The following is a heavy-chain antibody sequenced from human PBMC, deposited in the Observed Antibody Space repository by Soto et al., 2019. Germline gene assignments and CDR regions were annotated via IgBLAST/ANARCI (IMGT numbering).Heavy chain of an antibody. CDR1: GDSVSSNSAG. CDR3: ARGEEYSGRIFDY. D-gene: IGHD1-26*01. V-gene: IGHV6-1*01. CDR2: TYYRSKWYY. J-gene: IGHJ4*01. Sequence: PSQTLSLTCAITGDSVSSNSAGWSWVRQSPSRGLEWLGRTYYRSKWYYEYAVSVRGRITINPDTSKNQYSLQLNSVTPEETAVYFCARGEEYSGRIFDYWGQGNLVTVSS.